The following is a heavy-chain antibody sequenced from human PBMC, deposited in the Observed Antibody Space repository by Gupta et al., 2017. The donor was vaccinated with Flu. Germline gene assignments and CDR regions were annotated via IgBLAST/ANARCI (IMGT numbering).Heavy chain of an antibody. CDR3: ARGLGLYTEHFDY. Sequence: RQAPGKGLEWVSYISSSGSTIYYADSVKGRFTISRDNAKNSLYLQMNSLRAEDTAVYYCARGLGLYTEHFDYWGQGTLVTVSS. J-gene: IGHJ4*02. CDR2: ISSSGSTI. V-gene: IGHV3-48*03. D-gene: IGHD2-2*02.